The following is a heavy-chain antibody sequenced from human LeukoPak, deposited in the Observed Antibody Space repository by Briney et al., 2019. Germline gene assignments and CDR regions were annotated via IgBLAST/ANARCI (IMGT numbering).Heavy chain of an antibody. D-gene: IGHD2-21*02. Sequence: PGGSLRLSCAASGFTFSSYEMNWVRQAPGKGLEWVSYIGGSTGITHYADSVKGRFTISRDNSKNTLYLQMNSLRAEDTAVYYCARDSGDCGGDCPLFDYWGQGTLVTVSS. J-gene: IGHJ4*02. CDR1: GFTFSSYE. V-gene: IGHV3-48*03. CDR3: ARDSGDCGGDCPLFDY. CDR2: IGGSTGIT.